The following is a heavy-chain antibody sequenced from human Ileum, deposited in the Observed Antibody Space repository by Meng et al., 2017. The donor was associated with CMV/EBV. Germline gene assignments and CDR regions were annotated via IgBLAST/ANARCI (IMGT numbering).Heavy chain of an antibody. CDR2: INHGGST. CDR1: GGSFSGYF. D-gene: IGHD6-6*01. CDR3: ARHRWGSDSSCFDY. V-gene: IGHV4-34*01. J-gene: IGHJ4*02. Sequence: SETLSLTCAVYGGSFSGYFWTWIRQSPGKGLEWIGEINHGGSTNYNPSLKSRVIVSVDTSKNQFSLNLYSVTAADTAVYYCARHRWGSDSSCFDYWGQGSLVTVSS.